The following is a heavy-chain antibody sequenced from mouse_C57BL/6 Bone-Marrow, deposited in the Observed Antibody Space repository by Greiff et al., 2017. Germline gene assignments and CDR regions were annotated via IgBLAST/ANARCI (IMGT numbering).Heavy chain of an antibody. V-gene: IGHV1-74*01. CDR3: AIRGYYYGSSYLFDY. D-gene: IGHD1-1*01. CDR2: INPSDSDT. J-gene: IGHJ2*01. Sequence: QVQLQQPGAELVKPGASVKVSCKASGYTFTSYWMHWVKQRPGQGLEWIGRINPSDSDTNYNQKFKGKATLTVDKSSSTAYMQLSSLTSEDSAVYYCAIRGYYYGSSYLFDYWGQGTTLTVSS. CDR1: GYTFTSYW.